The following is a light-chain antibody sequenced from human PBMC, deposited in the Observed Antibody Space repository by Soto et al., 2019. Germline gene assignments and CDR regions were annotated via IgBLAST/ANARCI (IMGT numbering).Light chain of an antibody. CDR1: QSVSSSY. CDR3: HQYGGSPRT. Sequence: EIVLTQSPGTLSLSPGERATLSCRASQSVSSSYLAWYQQKPGQAPRLLIYGASSRATGIPDRFSGSGSGKEFTLTISRLEPEDFAVYYCHQYGGSPRTLGQGTKVEIK. J-gene: IGKJ1*01. V-gene: IGKV3-20*01. CDR2: GAS.